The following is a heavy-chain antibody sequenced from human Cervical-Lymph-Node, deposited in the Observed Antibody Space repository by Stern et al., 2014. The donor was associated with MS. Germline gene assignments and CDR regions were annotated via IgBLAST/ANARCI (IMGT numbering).Heavy chain of an antibody. J-gene: IGHJ5*02. CDR1: GFTFSDYH. CDR2: IGSSGSPV. Sequence: VQLVESGGDLVKPGGSLRLSCAASGFTFSDYHMSWIRQAPGKGLEWVSFIGSSGSPVYYADSVKGRFNISRDNAKNSLYLQMTSLRVEDTAVYYCVKTRTTWGQGTLVTVSS. CDR3: VKTRTT. V-gene: IGHV3-11*01.